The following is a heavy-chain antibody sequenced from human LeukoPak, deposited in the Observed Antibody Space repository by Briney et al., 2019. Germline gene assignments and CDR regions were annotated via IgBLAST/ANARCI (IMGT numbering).Heavy chain of an antibody. Sequence: GGSLRLSCVASGFNFSDYAMNWVRQAPGKGLEWVSAISGSGGTTHYADSVKGRFAISRDNSKNTLSLQMSHLRHEDTARYYCAKDRYSNYGNWFDPWGQGTQVTVFS. J-gene: IGHJ5*02. CDR2: ISGSGGTT. D-gene: IGHD4-11*01. V-gene: IGHV3-23*01. CDR1: GFNFSDYA. CDR3: AKDRYSNYGNWFDP.